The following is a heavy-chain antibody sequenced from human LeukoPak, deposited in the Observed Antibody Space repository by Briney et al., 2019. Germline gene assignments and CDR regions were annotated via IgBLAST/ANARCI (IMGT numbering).Heavy chain of an antibody. CDR2: IYHSGST. CDR3: ARDYSIAAANGFDP. CDR1: GYSISSGYY. V-gene: IGHV4-38-2*02. Sequence: SETLSLTCTVSGYSISSGYYWGWIRQPPGKGLEWIGSIYHSGSTYYNPSLKSRVTISVDTSKNQFSLKLSSVTPEDTAVYYCARDYSIAAANGFDPWGQGTLVTVSS. J-gene: IGHJ5*02. D-gene: IGHD6-13*01.